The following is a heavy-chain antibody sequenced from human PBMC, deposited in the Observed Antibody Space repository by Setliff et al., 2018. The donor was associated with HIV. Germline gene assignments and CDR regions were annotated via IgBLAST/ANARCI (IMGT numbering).Heavy chain of an antibody. J-gene: IGHJ3*02. CDR2: IYQSGSS. D-gene: IGHD3-3*01. CDR3: ARRGFWSDGRAFDI. Sequence: SETLSLTCAVSGYSISSGYYWGWIRQPPGKGLEWIGNIYQSGSSYSNPSLKSRVTISVDTSKNQFSLKLSSVTAADTAVYYCARRGFWSDGRAFDIWGQGTMVTVSS. V-gene: IGHV4-38-2*01. CDR1: GYSISSGYY.